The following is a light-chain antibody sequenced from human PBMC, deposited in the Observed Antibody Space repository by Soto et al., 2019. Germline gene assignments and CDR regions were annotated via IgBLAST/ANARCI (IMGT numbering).Light chain of an antibody. J-gene: IGLJ1*01. V-gene: IGLV1-44*01. CDR1: SSNIGTSS. CDR2: TND. CDR3: AVGDDTLNGHV. Sequence: QSVLTQPPSASGTPGQTVTISCSGSSSNIGTSSVHWYKHLPGTAPKPLLYTNDQRPSGVPDRFSGSKSGTSASLAISGLQSEDEANYYCAVGDDTLNGHVFGAGTKVTVL.